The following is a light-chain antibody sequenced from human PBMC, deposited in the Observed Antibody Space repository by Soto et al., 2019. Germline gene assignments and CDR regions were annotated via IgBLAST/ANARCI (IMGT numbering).Light chain of an antibody. Sequence: DVQMTQAPSSLAASVGDGVTITCQASQNINNYLNWYQQKPGRAPKLLIYAASSLQSGVPSRFSGSGSGTDFTLTISSLQPDDFAVYYCQQYNNWPPITFGQGTRLEI. J-gene: IGKJ5*01. V-gene: IGKV1-39*01. CDR2: AAS. CDR3: QQYNNWPPIT. CDR1: QNINNY.